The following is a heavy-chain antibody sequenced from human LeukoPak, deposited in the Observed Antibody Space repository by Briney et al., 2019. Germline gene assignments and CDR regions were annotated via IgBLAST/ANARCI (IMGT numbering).Heavy chain of an antibody. CDR2: IYYSGGT. D-gene: IGHD3-10*01. V-gene: IGHV4-59*01. CDR3: ARVSYYGSGSYYN. CDR1: GGSISSYY. Sequence: SETLSLTCTVSGGSISSYYWSWIRQPPGKGLEWIGYIYYSGGTNYNPSLKSRVTISVDTSKNQFSLKLSSVTAADTAVYYCARVSYYGSGSYYNWGQGTLVTVSS. J-gene: IGHJ4*02.